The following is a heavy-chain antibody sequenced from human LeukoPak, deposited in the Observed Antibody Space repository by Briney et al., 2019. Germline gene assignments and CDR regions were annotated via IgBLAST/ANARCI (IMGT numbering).Heavy chain of an antibody. CDR3: TTAGNYYEY. J-gene: IGHJ4*02. CDR1: GFTFSNAW. V-gene: IGHV3-15*01. D-gene: IGHD1-26*01. Sequence: GGSLRLSCAASGFTFSNAWMSWVRQAPGKGLEWVGRIKSKTDGETTDYAAPVKGRFTISRDDSKNTLYLQMNSLKTEDTAMYYCTTAGNYYEYGGQGTLVTVSS. CDR2: IKSKTDGETT.